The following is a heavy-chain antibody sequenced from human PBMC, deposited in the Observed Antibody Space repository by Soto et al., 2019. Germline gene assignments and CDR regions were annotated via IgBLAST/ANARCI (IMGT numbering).Heavy chain of an antibody. V-gene: IGHV4-61*01. CDR1: GDSVTSGNYY. Sequence: SETLSLTCTVSGDSVTSGNYYWSWIRQPPGKGLEWIGYIYYSGNTNYSPSLKNRVTISLDTSKNQFSLNLNSVTAADTAVYYCARIPVDTYMIYWSDPWGQGTLVTVSS. D-gene: IGHD5-18*01. CDR2: IYYSGNT. CDR3: ARIPVDTYMIYWSDP. J-gene: IGHJ5*01.